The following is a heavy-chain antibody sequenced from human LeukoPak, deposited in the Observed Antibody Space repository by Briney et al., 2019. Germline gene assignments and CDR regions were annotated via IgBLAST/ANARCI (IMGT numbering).Heavy chain of an antibody. V-gene: IGHV3-64*01. CDR2: ISSNGGST. D-gene: IGHD3-3*01. CDR1: GFTFSSYA. CDR3: ARGAAFWSGYYTTYYYYYGMDV. Sequence: PGGSLRLSCAASGFTFSSYAMHWVRQAPGKGLEYVSAISSNGGSTYYANSVKGRFTISRDNSKNTLYLQMGSLRAEDMAVYYCARGAAFWSGYYTTYYYYYGMDVWGQGTTVTVSS. J-gene: IGHJ6*02.